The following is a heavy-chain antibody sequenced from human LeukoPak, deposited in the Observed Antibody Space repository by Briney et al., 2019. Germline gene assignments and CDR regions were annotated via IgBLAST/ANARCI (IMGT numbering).Heavy chain of an antibody. CDR2: IYHSGST. V-gene: IGHV4-4*02. D-gene: IGHD3-10*01. CDR1: GGSISSSNW. J-gene: IGHJ4*02. CDR3: ARTPYWRFGELFFDY. Sequence: PSGTLSLTCAVSGGSISSSNWWSWVRQPPGKGLEWIGEIYHSGSTNYNPSLKSRVTISEDTSKNQFSLKLNSLTAADTAVYYCARTPYWRFGELFFDYWGQGTLVTVSS.